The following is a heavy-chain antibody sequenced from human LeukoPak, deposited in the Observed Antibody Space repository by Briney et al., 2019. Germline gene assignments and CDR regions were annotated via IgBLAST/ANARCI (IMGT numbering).Heavy chain of an antibody. V-gene: IGHV4-34*01. CDR3: ARRKVGAPPPPLRAAPNFDY. CDR2: INHSGST. Sequence: SETLSLTCAVYGGSISGYYWSWIRQPPGKGLEWIGEINHSGSTNYNPSLKSRVTISVDTSKNQFSLKLSSVTAADTAVYYCARRKVGAPPPPLRAAPNFDYWGQGTLVTVSS. D-gene: IGHD1-26*01. CDR1: GGSISGYY. J-gene: IGHJ4*02.